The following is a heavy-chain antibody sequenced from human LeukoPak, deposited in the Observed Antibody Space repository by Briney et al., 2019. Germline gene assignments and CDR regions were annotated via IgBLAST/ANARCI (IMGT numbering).Heavy chain of an antibody. CDR3: ARVNANKHYYYYMDV. CDR1: GGSFSGDY. D-gene: IGHD2-8*01. Sequence: NSSETLSLTCAVYGGSFSGDYWSWIRQPPGKGLEWIGEINHSGSTKYNPSLKSRVTISVDTSKNQFSLKLSSVTAADTAVYYCARVNANKHYYYYMDVWGKGTTVTVSS. J-gene: IGHJ6*03. CDR2: INHSGST. V-gene: IGHV4-34*01.